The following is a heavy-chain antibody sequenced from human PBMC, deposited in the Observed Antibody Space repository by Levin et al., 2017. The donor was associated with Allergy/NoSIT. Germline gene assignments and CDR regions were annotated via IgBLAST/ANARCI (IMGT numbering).Heavy chain of an antibody. D-gene: IGHD6-13*01. J-gene: IGHJ4*02. CDR1: GFTFSSYG. CDR3: AKDKIVSRRTVRAAAGLFDY. V-gene: IGHV3-30*18. CDR2: ISYDGSNK. Sequence: GGSLRLSCAASGFTFSSYGMHWVRQAPGKGLEWVAVISYDGSNKYYADSVKGRFTISRDNSKNTLYLQMNSLRAEDTAVYYCAKDKIVSRRTVRAAAGLFDYWGQGTLVTVSS.